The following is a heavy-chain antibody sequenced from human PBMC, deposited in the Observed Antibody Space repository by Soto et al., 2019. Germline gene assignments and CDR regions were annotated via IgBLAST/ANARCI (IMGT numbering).Heavy chain of an antibody. CDR3: ARVSGHNTGYYSVYFMDV. CDR2: IYYTGST. D-gene: IGHD5-18*01. CDR1: GCSISRGDYY. V-gene: IGHV4-30-4*01. Sequence: TLSLTGNSSGCSISRGDYYWTWNRQSPGKGLEWIVYIYYTGSTFYSPSLKSRVTISLDTSENHFSLDMNSVTAADTAVYFCARVSGHNTGYYSVYFMDVWGQGTTVTVSS. J-gene: IGHJ6*02.